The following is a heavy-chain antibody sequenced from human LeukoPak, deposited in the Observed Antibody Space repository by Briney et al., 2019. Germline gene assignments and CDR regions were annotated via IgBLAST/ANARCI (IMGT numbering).Heavy chain of an antibody. CDR1: GGSISSSY. J-gene: IGHJ4*02. CDR2: ISYSGGT. Sequence: SETLSLTCTVSGGSISSSYWSWIRQPPGKGLEWIWYISYSGGTNYSPSLKSRVTISLDTSKNQFSLKMSSVTAADTAVYYCARVLETSAFYYAFDYWGQGTLVTVSS. D-gene: IGHD3-22*01. V-gene: IGHV4-59*01. CDR3: ARVLETSAFYYAFDY.